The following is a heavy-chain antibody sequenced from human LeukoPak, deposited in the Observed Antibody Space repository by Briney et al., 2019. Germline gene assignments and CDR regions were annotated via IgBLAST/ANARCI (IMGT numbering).Heavy chain of an antibody. V-gene: IGHV3-74*01. J-gene: IGHJ4*02. CDR1: GFTFSNYW. D-gene: IGHD1-7*01. CDR2: INSDGSST. CDR3: TRTQYNWNYDGYFDY. Sequence: GGSLRLSCAASGFTFSNYWMHWVRQAPGKGLVWVSRINSDGSSTSYADSVKGRFTISRDNTKNTLYLQMNSLRAEDTAVYYCTRTQYNWNYDGYFDYWAREPWSPSPQ.